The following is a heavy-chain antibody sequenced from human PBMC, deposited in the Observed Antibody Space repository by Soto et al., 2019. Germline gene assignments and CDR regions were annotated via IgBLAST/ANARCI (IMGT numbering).Heavy chain of an antibody. CDR1: GFSLSTSGVG. CDR2: IYWDDDK. Sequence: QITLKESGPTLVKPTQTLTLTCTFSGFSLSTSGVGVGWIRQPPGKALEWLALIYWDDDKRYSPSLKSRLTTPKDTSKNQVVLTMTNMDPVDTATYYCAHSNPVYYYYGMDVWGQGTTVTVSS. V-gene: IGHV2-5*02. J-gene: IGHJ6*02. CDR3: AHSNPVYYYYGMDV.